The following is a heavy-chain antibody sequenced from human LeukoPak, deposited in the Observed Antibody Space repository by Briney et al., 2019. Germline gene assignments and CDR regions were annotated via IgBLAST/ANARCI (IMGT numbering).Heavy chain of an antibody. V-gene: IGHV4-34*01. J-gene: IGHJ4*02. CDR1: GGSFSGYY. CDR2: INHSGST. D-gene: IGHD3-22*01. Sequence: SETLSLTCAVYGGSFSGYYWSWIRQPPGKGLEWIGEINHSGSTNYNPSLKSRVTISVDTSKNQFSLKLSSATAADTAVYYCARGRWYYYDSSGYYSYFDYWGQGTLVTVSS. CDR3: ARGRWYYYDSSGYYSYFDY.